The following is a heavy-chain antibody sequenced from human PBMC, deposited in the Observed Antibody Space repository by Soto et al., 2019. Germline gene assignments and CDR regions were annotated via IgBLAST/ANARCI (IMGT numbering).Heavy chain of an antibody. CDR2: INPNSGGT. D-gene: IGHD3-3*01. CDR3: ARDSIKGFDFWSGYYTANYYYYGMDV. V-gene: IGHV1-2*02. J-gene: IGHJ6*02. CDR1: GYTFTGYY. Sequence: ASVKVSCKASGYTFTGYYMHWVRQAPGQGLEWMGWINPNSGGTNYAQKFQGRVTMTRGTSISTAYMELSRLRSDDTAVYYCARDSIKGFDFWSGYYTANYYYYGMDVWGQGTTVTVSS.